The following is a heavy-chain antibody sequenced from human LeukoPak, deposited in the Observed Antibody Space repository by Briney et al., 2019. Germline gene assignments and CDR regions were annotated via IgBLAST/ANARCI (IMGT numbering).Heavy chain of an antibody. CDR3: ARDTVRFAPSHPQRAAFDV. V-gene: IGHV1-18*01. CDR2: ISTTNGDT. D-gene: IGHD3-3*01. CDR1: GYTFTNFD. J-gene: IGHJ3*01. Sequence: ASVRVSCKASGYTFTNFDISWVRQAPGQGLEYMGWISTTNGDTNYALKVQGRVTMTTDASTTTATMELRNLRSDDSGVYYCARDTVRFAPSHPQRAAFDVWGQGTMVTVSS.